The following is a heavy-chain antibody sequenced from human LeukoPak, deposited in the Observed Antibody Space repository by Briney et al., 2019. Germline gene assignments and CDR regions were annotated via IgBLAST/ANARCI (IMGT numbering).Heavy chain of an antibody. CDR1: GGTFSSYA. CDR2: INPSGGST. V-gene: IGHV1-46*01. D-gene: IGHD5-24*01. CDR3: ARIESRDGSKSLAD. J-gene: IGHJ4*02. Sequence: GSSVKVSCKASGGTFSSYAISWVRQAPGQGLEWMGIINPSGGSTSYAQKFQGRVTMTRDTSTSTVYMELSSLRSEDTAVYYCARIESRDGSKSLADWGQGTLVTVSS.